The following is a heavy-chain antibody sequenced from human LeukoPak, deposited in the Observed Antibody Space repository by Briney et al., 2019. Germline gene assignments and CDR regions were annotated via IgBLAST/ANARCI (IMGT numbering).Heavy chain of an antibody. J-gene: IGHJ4*02. D-gene: IGHD6-13*01. CDR1: GFTLSRYW. CDR3: LREGYLGYC. V-gene: IGHV3-7*01. CDR2: IKQDGSET. Sequence: GGSLRLSCAASGFTLSRYWMSSVRQAPGKGLEWVANIKQDGSETYSVDSVTGRFTISRDNAKRALCLHMNRLRAQAPAVHYFLREGYLGYCWGPLTLVSVAS.